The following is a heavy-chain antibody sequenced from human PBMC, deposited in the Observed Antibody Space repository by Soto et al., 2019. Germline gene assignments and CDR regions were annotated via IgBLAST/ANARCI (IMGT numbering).Heavy chain of an antibody. CDR1: GGSISSYY. D-gene: IGHD2-2*01. CDR2: IYYSGST. V-gene: IGHV4-59*01. CDR3: ARRYCSSTRCLYYFAY. J-gene: IGHJ4*02. Sequence: PSETLSLTCTVSGGSISSYYWSWIRQPPGKGLEWIGYIYYSGSTNYNPSLKSRVTISVDTSKNQFSLKLSSVTAADTAVYYCARRYCSSTRCLYYFAYWGQGTLVTVSS.